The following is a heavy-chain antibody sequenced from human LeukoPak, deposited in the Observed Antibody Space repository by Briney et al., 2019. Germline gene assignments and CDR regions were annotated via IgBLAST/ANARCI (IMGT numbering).Heavy chain of an antibody. CDR1: GYTFTGYY. J-gene: IGHJ4*02. CDR3: ARSLGATTNPLDY. V-gene: IGHV1-2*04. CDR2: INPNSGGT. D-gene: IGHD1-26*01. Sequence: GASVKVSCKASGYTFTGYYMHWVRQAPGQGLEWMGWINPNSGGTNYAQKFQGWVTMTRDTSISTAYMELSRLRSDDTAVYYCARSLGATTNPLDYWGQGTLVTVSS.